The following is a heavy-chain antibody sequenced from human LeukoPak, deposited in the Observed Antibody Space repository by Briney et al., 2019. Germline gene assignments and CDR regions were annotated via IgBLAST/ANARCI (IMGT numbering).Heavy chain of an antibody. D-gene: IGHD3-10*01. CDR1: GFTFSSYS. CDR3: AGDTRTTYYYGSGSYYYYYGMDV. J-gene: IGHJ6*04. CDR2: ISSSSSYI. V-gene: IGHV3-21*01. Sequence: PGGSLRLSCAASGFTFSSYSMNWVRQAPGKGLEWVSSISSSSSYIYYADSVKGRFTISRDNAKNSLYLQMNSLRAEDTAVYYCAGDTRTTYYYGSGSYYYYYGMDVWGKGTTVTVSS.